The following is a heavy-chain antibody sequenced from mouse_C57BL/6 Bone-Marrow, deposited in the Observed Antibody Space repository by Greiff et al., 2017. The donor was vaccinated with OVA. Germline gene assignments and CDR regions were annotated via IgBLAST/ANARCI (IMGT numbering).Heavy chain of an antibody. Sequence: EVKLVESGGDLVKPGGSLKLSCAASGFTFSSYGMSWVRQTPDKRLEWVATISSGGSYTYYPDSVKGRFTISRDNAKNTLYLQMSSLKSEDTAMYYCARHGVFYGYYSAYWGQGTLVTVSA. D-gene: IGHD2-3*01. V-gene: IGHV5-6*01. CDR2: ISSGGSYT. J-gene: IGHJ3*01. CDR3: ARHGVFYGYYSAY. CDR1: GFTFSSYG.